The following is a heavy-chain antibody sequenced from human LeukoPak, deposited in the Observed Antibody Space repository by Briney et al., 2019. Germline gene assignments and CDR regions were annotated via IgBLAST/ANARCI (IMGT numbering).Heavy chain of an antibody. CDR2: IYYSGST. D-gene: IGHD1-1*01. Sequence: SETLSLTCTVSGGSISSGGYYWRWIRQHPGKGLEWIGYIYYSGSTYYNPSLKSRVTISVDTSKNQFSLKLSSVTAADTAVYDCARTGNAWYFDLWGRGTLVTVSS. J-gene: IGHJ2*01. V-gene: IGHV4-31*03. CDR3: ARTGNAWYFDL. CDR1: GGSISSGGYY.